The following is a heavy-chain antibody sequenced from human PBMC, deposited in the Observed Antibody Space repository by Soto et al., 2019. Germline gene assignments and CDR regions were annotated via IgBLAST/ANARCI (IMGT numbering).Heavy chain of an antibody. Sequence: HGLDLEWLALIYWDDDKRYSPSLKSRLTITKDTSKNQVVLTMTNMDPVDTATYYCAHTPEIFCAGPVLCDAFDIWGQGTMVTVSS. CDR3: AHTPEIFCAGPVLCDAFDI. J-gene: IGHJ3*02. D-gene: IGHD3-9*01. V-gene: IGHV2-5*02. CDR2: IYWDDDK.